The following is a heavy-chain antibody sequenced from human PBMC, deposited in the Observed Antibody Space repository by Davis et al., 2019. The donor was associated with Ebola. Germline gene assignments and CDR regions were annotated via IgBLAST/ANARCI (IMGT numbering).Heavy chain of an antibody. J-gene: IGHJ3*02. CDR1: GFIFSDYY. V-gene: IGHV4-59*01. Sequence: PGGSLRLSCTASGFIFSDYYMNWIRQSPGKGLEWIGYVYYSERSRNNYNPSLKSRVSISLDTPKNQFTLELNSVTTADTAVYYCARSIWGGFYSFEIWGQGTLVTVSS. D-gene: IGHD3-3*01. CDR2: VYYSERS. CDR3: ARSIWGGFYSFEI.